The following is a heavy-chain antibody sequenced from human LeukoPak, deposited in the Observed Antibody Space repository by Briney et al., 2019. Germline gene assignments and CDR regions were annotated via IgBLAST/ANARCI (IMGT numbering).Heavy chain of an antibody. CDR3: ARGSRIGMDV. CDR2: MNPNSGNT. J-gene: IGHJ6*02. Sequence: GASVKVSCKASGYTFTSYDINWVRQATGQGVEWRGWMNPNSGNTGYAQKFQRRVPMTRNTSISTAYMELSSLRSEDTAVYYCARGSRIGMDVWGQGTTVTVSS. V-gene: IGHV1-8*01. CDR1: GYTFTSYD. D-gene: IGHD2/OR15-2a*01.